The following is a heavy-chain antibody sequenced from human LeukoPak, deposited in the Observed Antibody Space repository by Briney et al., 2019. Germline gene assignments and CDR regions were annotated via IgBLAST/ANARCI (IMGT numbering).Heavy chain of an antibody. D-gene: IGHD6-13*01. V-gene: IGHV4-61*02. Sequence: SQTLSLTCTVSGGSISSGSYYWSWIRQPAGRGLEWVGRIYTSGSTNYNPSLKSRVTISVDTSKNQFSLKLSSVTAADTAVYYCARHFPEAQAAAGTWVFDYWGQGTLVTVSS. CDR1: GGSISSGSYY. CDR3: ARHFPEAQAAAGTWVFDY. CDR2: IYTSGST. J-gene: IGHJ4*02.